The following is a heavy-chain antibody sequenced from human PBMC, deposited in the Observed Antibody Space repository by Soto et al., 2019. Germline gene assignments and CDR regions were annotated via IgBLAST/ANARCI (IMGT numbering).Heavy chain of an antibody. CDR1: GGTFSSYA. CDR3: ASVGPDSSGWYWFDP. V-gene: IGHV1-69*12. CDR2: IIPIFGTA. J-gene: IGHJ5*02. Sequence: QVQLVQSGAEVKKPGSSVKVSCKASGGTFSSYAISWVRQAPGQGLEWMGGIIPIFGTANYAQKFQGRVTFTADESTRTAYMELCSLRSEDTAVYYCASVGPDSSGWYWFDPWGQGTLVTVSS. D-gene: IGHD6-19*01.